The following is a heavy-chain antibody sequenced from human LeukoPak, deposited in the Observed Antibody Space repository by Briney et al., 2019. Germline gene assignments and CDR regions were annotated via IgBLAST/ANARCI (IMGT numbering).Heavy chain of an antibody. CDR1: GGTFSSYA. CDR3: ARVVVAARYYYYYGMDV. J-gene: IGHJ6*02. V-gene: IGHV1-69*04. D-gene: IGHD2-15*01. Sequence: SVKVSCKASGGTFSSYAISWVRQAPGQGLEWMGRIIPILGIANYAQKFQGRVTITADKSTSTAYMELSSLRAEDTAVYYCARVVVAARYYYYYGMDVWGQGTTVTVSS. CDR2: IIPILGIA.